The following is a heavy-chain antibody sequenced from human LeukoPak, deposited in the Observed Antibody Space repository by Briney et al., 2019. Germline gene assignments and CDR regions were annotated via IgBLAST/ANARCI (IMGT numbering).Heavy chain of an antibody. Sequence: ASVKVSCKASGYTFTSYGISWVRQAPGQGLEWMGWISAYNGNTNYAQKLQGRVTMTTDTSTSTAYMELRSLRSDDTAVYYRARSLGWLRLGAYFDYWGQGTLVTVSS. CDR2: ISAYNGNT. J-gene: IGHJ4*02. V-gene: IGHV1-18*01. CDR1: GYTFTSYG. CDR3: ARSLGWLRLGAYFDY. D-gene: IGHD3-16*01.